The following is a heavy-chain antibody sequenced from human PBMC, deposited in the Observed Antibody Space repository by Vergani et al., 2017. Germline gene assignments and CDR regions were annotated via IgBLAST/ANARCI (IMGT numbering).Heavy chain of an antibody. CDR3: ATYRGDYARFDY. CDR1: GFTFSSYA. CDR2: ISGSGGST. V-gene: IGHV3-23*04. Sequence: EVQLVESGGGLVQPGGSLRLSCAASGFTFSSYAMSWVRQAPGKGREWVSAISGSGGSTYYEDSVKGRFTISRDNSKNTLYLQMNSLRAEDTAVYYCATYRGDYARFDYWGQGTLVTVSS. J-gene: IGHJ4*02. D-gene: IGHD4-17*01.